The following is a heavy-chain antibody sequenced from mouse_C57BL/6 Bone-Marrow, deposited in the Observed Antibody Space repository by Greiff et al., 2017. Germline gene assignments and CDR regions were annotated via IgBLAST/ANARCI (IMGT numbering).Heavy chain of an antibody. CDR2: INPSTGGT. J-gene: IGHJ3*01. D-gene: IGHD2-2*01. CDR3: SSLVSVGFAY. Sequence: VQLQQSGPELVKPGASVKISCKASGYSFTGYYMNWVKQSPEKSLDWIGEINPSTGGTTYNQKFKAKATLTVDKSSSTAYMQLKSLKSEDSAFYYCSSLVSVGFAYWGQGTLVTVSA. CDR1: GYSFTGYY. V-gene: IGHV1-42*01.